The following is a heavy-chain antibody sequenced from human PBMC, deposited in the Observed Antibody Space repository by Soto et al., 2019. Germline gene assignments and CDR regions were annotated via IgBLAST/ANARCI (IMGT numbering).Heavy chain of an antibody. CDR3: ARTDAAATYYYYGMDV. CDR2: IIPIFGTA. V-gene: IGHV1-69*13. D-gene: IGHD6-13*01. CDR1: GGTFSSYA. J-gene: IGHJ6*02. Sequence: EASVKVSCKASGGTFSSYAISWVRQAPGQGLEWMGGIIPIFGTANYAQKFQGRVTITADESTSTAYMELSSLRSEDTAVYYCARTDAAATYYYYGMDVWGQGTTVTVSS.